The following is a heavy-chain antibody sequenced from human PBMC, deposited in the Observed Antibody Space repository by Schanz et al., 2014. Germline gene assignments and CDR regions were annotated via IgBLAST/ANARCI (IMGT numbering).Heavy chain of an antibody. J-gene: IGHJ4*02. D-gene: IGHD3-10*01. CDR1: GGTFSSYT. CDR2: IIPVLNIA. V-gene: IGHV1-69*02. Sequence: VQLEQSGAEVKKPGSSVKVSCKASGGTFSSYTISWMRQAPGQGLEWMGKIIPVLNIATYAQRFQGRVSITADTSTNTAYMELSSLTSEDTAVHYGARGRGFYDYWGQGTLVTVSS. CDR3: ARGRGFYDY.